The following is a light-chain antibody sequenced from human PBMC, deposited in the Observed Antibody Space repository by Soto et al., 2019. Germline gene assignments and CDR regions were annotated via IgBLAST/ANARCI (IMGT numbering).Light chain of an antibody. Sequence: EIWLTQSPATLSLSPGERATLSWGAGQSVSSSYLAWYQQKPGLAHRLLIHDASSRATGIPDRFSGSGSGTDLTLTISRLEPEDFEVYYCQQYGSSPLTLGGGTKVNIK. CDR2: DAS. V-gene: IGKV3D-20*01. CDR3: QQYGSSPLT. CDR1: QSVSSSY. J-gene: IGKJ4*01.